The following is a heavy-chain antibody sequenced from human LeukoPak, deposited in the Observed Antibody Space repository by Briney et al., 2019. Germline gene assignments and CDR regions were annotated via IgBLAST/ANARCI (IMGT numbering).Heavy chain of an antibody. CDR2: IWYDGSNK. Sequence: GTSLRLSCAASGFAFSSYGVHYGVHWVRQAPGKGLEWVALIWYDGSNKYFADSVKGRFTISRDNSKNTVYLHMNSLRVEDTAVYYCAGGRSASSSDWYVLDHWGQGTLVTVSS. V-gene: IGHV3-33*01. D-gene: IGHD3-9*01. J-gene: IGHJ4*02. CDR3: AGGRSASSSDWYVLDH. CDR1: GFAFSSYG.